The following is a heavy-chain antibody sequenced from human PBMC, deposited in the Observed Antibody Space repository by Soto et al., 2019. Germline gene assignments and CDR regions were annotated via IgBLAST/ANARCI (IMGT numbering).Heavy chain of an antibody. J-gene: IGHJ6*02. Sequence: SETLSLTCAVYGGSFSGYLWSWIRQPPGKGLEWIGEIIHSGRTNYNPSLKSRVAISVDTSKNQFSLSLTSVTAADTAVYYCARGPSYDVLTGHYYYYGMDVWGQGTTVTVSS. D-gene: IGHD3-9*01. CDR1: GGSFSGYL. CDR2: IIHSGRT. V-gene: IGHV4-34*01. CDR3: ARGPSYDVLTGHYYYYGMDV.